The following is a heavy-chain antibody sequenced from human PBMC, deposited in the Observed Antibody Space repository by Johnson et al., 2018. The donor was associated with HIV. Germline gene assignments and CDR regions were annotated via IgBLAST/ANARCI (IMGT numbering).Heavy chain of an antibody. V-gene: IGHV3-53*01. CDR1: GFTVSSKY. J-gene: IGHJ3*02. CDR2: IYSGGST. CDR3: ARERGDAFDI. D-gene: IGHD3-10*01. Sequence: EVQLVESGVGLIQPGGSLRLSCAASGFTVSSKYMSWVRQAPGQGLEWVSVIYSGGSTYYADPVKGRFTISRDNSKNTLYLQMNSLRAEDTAVYYCARERGDAFDIWGQGTMVTVSS.